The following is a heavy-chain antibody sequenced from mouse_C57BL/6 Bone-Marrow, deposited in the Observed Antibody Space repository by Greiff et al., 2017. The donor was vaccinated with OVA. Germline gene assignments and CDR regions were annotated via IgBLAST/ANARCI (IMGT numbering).Heavy chain of an antibody. V-gene: IGHV1-55*01. CDR2: IYPGSGRT. CDR3: ARSGSATVEEDFAMDY. CDR1: GYTFTSYW. J-gene: IGHJ4*01. Sequence: QVQLQQPGAELVKPGASVKMSCKASGYTFTSYWITWVKQRPGQGLEWIGDIYPGSGRTNYNEKFKSKATLTVDTSSSTAYMQLSSLTSEDSAVYDFARSGSATVEEDFAMDYWGQGTSVTVSS. D-gene: IGHD1-1*01.